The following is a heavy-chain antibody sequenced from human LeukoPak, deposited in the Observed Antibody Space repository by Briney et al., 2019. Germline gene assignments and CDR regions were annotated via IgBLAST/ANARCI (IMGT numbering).Heavy chain of an antibody. CDR3: AGYNHLDS. V-gene: IGHV3-7*01. CDR1: GFTFSSHW. D-gene: IGHD1-14*01. Sequence: GGSLRLSCAASGFTFSSHWMNWVRQAPGRGLEWVANIKEEGSEKYYGDSVKGRFAISRDNAENSLYLQMTSLTAEDTAVYYCAGYNHLDSWGRGTLVTVSS. J-gene: IGHJ4*02. CDR2: IKEEGSEK.